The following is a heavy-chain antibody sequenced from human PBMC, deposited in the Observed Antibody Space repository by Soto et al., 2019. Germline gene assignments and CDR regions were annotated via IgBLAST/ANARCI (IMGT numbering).Heavy chain of an antibody. J-gene: IGHJ4*02. CDR3: ARESEDLTSNFDY. Sequence: GESLRLSCAASGFTFTRYSMNWVRQAPGKGLEWVSSISSTTNYIYYGDSMKGRFTISRDNAKNSLYLEMNSLRAEDTAVYYCARESEDLTSNFDYWGQGTLVTVSS. V-gene: IGHV3-21*06. CDR1: GFTFTRYS. CDR2: ISSTTNYI.